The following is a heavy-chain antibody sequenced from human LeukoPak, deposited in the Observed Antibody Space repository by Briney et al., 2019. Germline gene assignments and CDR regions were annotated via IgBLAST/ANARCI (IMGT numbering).Heavy chain of an antibody. CDR1: GFTFSSYG. CDR3: ATTILDYGDSEFDY. J-gene: IGHJ4*02. Sequence: QPGRSLRLSCAASGFTFSSYGMHWVRQAPGKGLEMVAVISYDGSNKYYADSVKGRFTISRDNSKNTLYLQMNSLRAEDTAVYYCATTILDYGDSEFDYWGQGTLVTVSS. D-gene: IGHD4-17*01. CDR2: ISYDGSNK. V-gene: IGHV3-30*03.